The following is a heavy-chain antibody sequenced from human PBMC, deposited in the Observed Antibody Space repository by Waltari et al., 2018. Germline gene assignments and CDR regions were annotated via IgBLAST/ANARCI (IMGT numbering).Heavy chain of an antibody. CDR3: ARGREWLRLVDY. D-gene: IGHD5-12*01. CDR2: IYYRGNT. J-gene: IGHJ4*02. V-gene: IGHV4-31*03. CDR1: GGSISSGGYY. Sequence: QVQLQESGPGLVKPSQTLSPTCTVPGGSISSGGYYWSGIRQHPGKGLEWFGYIYYRGNTYYNPSLKSRVTIAVDTSENQFSLKLSSVTAADTAVYYCARGREWLRLVDYWGQGTLVTVSS.